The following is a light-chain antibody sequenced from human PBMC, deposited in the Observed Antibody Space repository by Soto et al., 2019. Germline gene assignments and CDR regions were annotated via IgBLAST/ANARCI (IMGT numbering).Light chain of an antibody. J-gene: IGKJ5*01. CDR2: DAS. V-gene: IGKV3-11*01. Sequence: VVTQSPATLSLSPGERATFSCRASQNVNNFLAWYQQKPGQAPRLLIYDASNRATGIPARFSGSGSGTDFTLTISSLEPEDSAIYYCQQRNIWPPVTFGQGTRLEIK. CDR1: QNVNNF. CDR3: QQRNIWPPVT.